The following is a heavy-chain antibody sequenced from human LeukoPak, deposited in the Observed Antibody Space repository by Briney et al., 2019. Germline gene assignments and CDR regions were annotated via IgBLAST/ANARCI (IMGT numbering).Heavy chain of an antibody. V-gene: IGHV3-23*01. D-gene: IGHD3-22*01. CDR3: AKEGPTYYYDSSGHFDY. Sequence: GESLRLSCAASGFTFSSYAMSWVRQAPGKGLEWVSAISGSGGSTYYADSVKGRFTISRDNSKNTLYLQMNSLRAEDTAVYYCAKEGPTYYYDSSGHFDYWGQGTLVTVSS. J-gene: IGHJ4*02. CDR2: ISGSGGST. CDR1: GFTFSSYA.